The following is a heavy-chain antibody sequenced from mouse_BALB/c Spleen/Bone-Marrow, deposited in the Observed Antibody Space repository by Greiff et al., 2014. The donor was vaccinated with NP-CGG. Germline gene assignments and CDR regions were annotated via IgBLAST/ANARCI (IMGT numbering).Heavy chain of an antibody. Sequence: EVQLQQSGPELVKPGASVKMSCKASGYTFTSYVMHWVKQKPGQGLERIGYINPYNDGTKYNEKFKGKATLTSDKSSSTAYMELSSLTSEDSAVYYCTRGVYYDYDEGAMDYWGQGSSVTDSS. CDR2: INPYNDGT. D-gene: IGHD2-4*01. CDR1: GYTFTSYV. J-gene: IGHJ4*01. V-gene: IGHV1-14*01. CDR3: TRGVYYDYDEGAMDY.